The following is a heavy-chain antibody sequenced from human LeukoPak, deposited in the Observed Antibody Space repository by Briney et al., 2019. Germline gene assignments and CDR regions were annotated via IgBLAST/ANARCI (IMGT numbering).Heavy chain of an antibody. Sequence: GGSLRLSCAASGFTFSSYAMSWVRQAPGKGLEWVSVITGSGGSTGYADSVKGRLIISRDNSKNTLFLQINSLRAEDTAVYYCAKAPLEHCSGGTCYPLDYWGQGTLVTVSS. V-gene: IGHV3-23*01. CDR1: GFTFSSYA. J-gene: IGHJ4*02. CDR3: AKAPLEHCSGGTCYPLDY. CDR2: ITGSGGST. D-gene: IGHD2-15*01.